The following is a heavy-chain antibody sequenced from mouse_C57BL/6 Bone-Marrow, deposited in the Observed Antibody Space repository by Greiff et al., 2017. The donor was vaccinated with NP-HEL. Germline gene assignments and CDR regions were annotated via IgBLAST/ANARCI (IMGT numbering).Heavy chain of an antibody. J-gene: IGHJ2*01. D-gene: IGHD2-5*01. V-gene: IGHV1-15*01. CDR3: TLGYSKGDY. CDR1: GYTFTDYE. Sequence: QVQLQQSGAELVRPGASVTLSCKASGYTFTDYEMHWVKQTPVHGLEWIGAIDPETSGTAYTQKFKGKAILTADKSSSTAYMELRSLTSEDSAVYYCTLGYSKGDYWGQGTTLTVSS. CDR2: IDPETSGT.